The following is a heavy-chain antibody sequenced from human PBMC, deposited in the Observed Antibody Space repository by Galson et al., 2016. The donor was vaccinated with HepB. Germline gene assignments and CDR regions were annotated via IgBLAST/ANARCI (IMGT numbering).Heavy chain of an antibody. CDR3: SRGTCGNGWYCPGLDV. Sequence: SLRLSCAASDFTVSRHFMSWVRQAPGKGLEWVSTIYSGGTSFYADSVKGRFSISRDDSKDIVYLQMDTLRTEDTAVYYCSRGTCGNGWYCPGLDVWGHGATVTVSS. J-gene: IGHJ6*02. CDR2: IYSGGTS. D-gene: IGHD6-19*01. V-gene: IGHV3-53*01. CDR1: DFTVSRHF.